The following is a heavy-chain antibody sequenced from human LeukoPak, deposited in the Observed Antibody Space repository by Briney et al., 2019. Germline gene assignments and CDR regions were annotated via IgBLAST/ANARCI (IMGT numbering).Heavy chain of an antibody. CDR3: AKDRLRGGYCSSTSCYRRPDAFDI. CDR1: GFTFNKYA. V-gene: IGHV3-30*02. CDR2: IRHDGSFK. J-gene: IGHJ3*02. D-gene: IGHD2-2*01. Sequence: GGSLRLSCVASGFTFNKYAMHWVRQAPGKGLEWLTFIRHDGSFKEYADSVKGRFTISRDNSKNTLYLQMNSLRAEDTAVYYCAKDRLRGGYCSSTSCYRRPDAFDIWGQGTMVTVSS.